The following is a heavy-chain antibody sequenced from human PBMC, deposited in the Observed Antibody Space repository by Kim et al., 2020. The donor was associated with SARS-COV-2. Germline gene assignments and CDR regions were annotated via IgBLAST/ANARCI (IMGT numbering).Heavy chain of an antibody. CDR1: GFTFSSYA. J-gene: IGHJ6*02. V-gene: IGHV3-30*04. Sequence: GGSLRLSCAASGFTFSSYAMHWVRQAPGKGLEWVAVISYDGSNKYYADSVKGRFTISRDNSKNTLYLQMNSLRAEDTAVYYCARDRYDSSGYSEYGMDVWAQGTTVTVSS. CDR3: ARDRYDSSGYSEYGMDV. D-gene: IGHD3-22*01. CDR2: ISYDGSNK.